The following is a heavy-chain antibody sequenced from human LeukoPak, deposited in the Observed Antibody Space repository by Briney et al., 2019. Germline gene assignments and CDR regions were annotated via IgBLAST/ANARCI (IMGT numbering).Heavy chain of an antibody. Sequence: GGSLRLSCAASGFTFSSYAMSWVRQAPGKGLEWVSAISGSGGSTYYADSVKGRFTISRDNSKNTLYQQMNSLRAEDTAVYYCAKDRLVERRLSRPDAFDIWGQGTMVTVSS. D-gene: IGHD1-1*01. V-gene: IGHV3-23*01. J-gene: IGHJ3*02. CDR2: ISGSGGST. CDR1: GFTFSSYA. CDR3: AKDRLVERRLSRPDAFDI.